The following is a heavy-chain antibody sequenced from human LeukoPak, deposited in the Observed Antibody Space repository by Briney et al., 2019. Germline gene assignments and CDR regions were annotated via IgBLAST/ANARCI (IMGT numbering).Heavy chain of an antibody. D-gene: IGHD3-22*01. Sequence: ASVKVSCKASGYTFTSYGISWVRQAPGQGLEWMGWISAYNGNTNYAQKFQGRVTMTRDMSTSTVYMELSSLRSEDTAVYYCASYYYDSSGYYPGGYWGQGTLVTVSS. CDR2: ISAYNGNT. J-gene: IGHJ4*02. V-gene: IGHV1-18*01. CDR1: GYTFTSYG. CDR3: ASYYYDSSGYYPGGY.